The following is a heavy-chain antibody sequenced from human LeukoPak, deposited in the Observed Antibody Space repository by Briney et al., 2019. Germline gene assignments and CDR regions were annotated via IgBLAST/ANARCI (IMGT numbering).Heavy chain of an antibody. J-gene: IGHJ6*03. CDR3: ARDYLAAAGYYYYYMDV. V-gene: IGHV1-2*06. D-gene: IGHD6-13*01. Sequence: ASVKVSCKASGYTFTGYYMHWVRQAPGQGLEWMGRINPNSGGTNYAQKFQGRVTMTRDTSISTAYMELSRLRSDDTAVYYCARDYLAAAGYYYYYMDVWGKGTTVTVPS. CDR1: GYTFTGYY. CDR2: INPNSGGT.